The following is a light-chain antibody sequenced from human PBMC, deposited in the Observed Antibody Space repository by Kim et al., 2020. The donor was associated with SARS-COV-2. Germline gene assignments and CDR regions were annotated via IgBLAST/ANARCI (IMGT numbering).Light chain of an antibody. V-gene: IGKV3-15*01. Sequence: EIVMTQSPATLSVSPWERATLSCRASQSVRSSFLVWYQQNPGQSPRLLIYGASNRATGIPARFSGSGSGTEFTLTISSLQSEDFAVYYCQQYSDWPLTFGGGTKVDIK. CDR2: GAS. CDR3: QQYSDWPLT. J-gene: IGKJ4*01. CDR1: QSVRSS.